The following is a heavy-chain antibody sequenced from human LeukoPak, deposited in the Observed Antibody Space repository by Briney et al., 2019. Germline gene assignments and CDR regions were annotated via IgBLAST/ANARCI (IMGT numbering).Heavy chain of an antibody. Sequence: SGPTLANPTQPLTLTCTFSAFSLSTSGAPVGWIRQPPGKPLEWLPLIYCDDDKRYSHSLKRMLTITNDTSKNQVLLTSTNMDPLDTATYCRARISEGIDCVIDFWGQETLVTVS. CDR3: ARISEGIDCVIDF. V-gene: IGHV2-5*02. D-gene: IGHD2-21*02. J-gene: IGHJ4*02. CDR1: AFSLSTSGAP. CDR2: IYCDDDK.